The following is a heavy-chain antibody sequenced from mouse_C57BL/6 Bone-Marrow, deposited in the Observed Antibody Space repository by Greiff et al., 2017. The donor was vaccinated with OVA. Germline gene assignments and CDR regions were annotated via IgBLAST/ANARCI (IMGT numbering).Heavy chain of an antibody. CDR3: ARRDYYGSSSFDY. Sequence: EVQVVESGGDLVKPGGSLKLSCAASGFTFSSYGMSWVRQTPDKRLEWVATISSGGSYTYYPDSVKGRFTISRDNAKNTLYLQMSSLKSEDTAMYYCARRDYYGSSSFDYWGQGTTLTVSS. CDR2: ISSGGSYT. J-gene: IGHJ2*01. V-gene: IGHV5-6*01. CDR1: GFTFSSYG. D-gene: IGHD1-1*01.